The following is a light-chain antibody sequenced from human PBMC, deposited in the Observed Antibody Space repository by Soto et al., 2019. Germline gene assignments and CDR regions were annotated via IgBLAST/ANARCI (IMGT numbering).Light chain of an antibody. V-gene: IGKV3-20*01. CDR3: QQYGSSALT. CDR1: QSVSSSY. Sequence: EIVLTQSPGTLSLSPGERATLSCRASQSVSSSYLAWYQQKPGQAPRLLIYGASNSATGIPDRFSGSGSGTDFTLTISRLEPEDFAVYYCQQYGSSALTFGGGAKVEIK. J-gene: IGKJ4*01. CDR2: GAS.